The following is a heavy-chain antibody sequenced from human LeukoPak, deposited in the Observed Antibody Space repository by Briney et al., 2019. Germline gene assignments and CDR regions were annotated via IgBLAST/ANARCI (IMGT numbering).Heavy chain of an antibody. D-gene: IGHD3-22*01. V-gene: IGHV4-59*12. CDR2: INYSGST. CDR3: AIDIGYYDSSGYYTGIDC. J-gene: IGHJ4*02. CDR1: GCSISSYY. Sequence: SETLSITRTASGCSISSYYWSSIRQPPGKGLDLSGHINYSGSTNYNPSLKSRVTISVDTSKNQFSLKLSSVTAADTAGYYCAIDIGYYDSSGYYTGIDCWGQGCLATVSS.